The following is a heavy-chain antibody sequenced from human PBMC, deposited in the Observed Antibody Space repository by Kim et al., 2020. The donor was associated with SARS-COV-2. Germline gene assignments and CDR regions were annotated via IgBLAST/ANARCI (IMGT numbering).Heavy chain of an antibody. V-gene: IGHV4-34*01. J-gene: IGHJ6*02. CDR1: GGSFSGYY. CDR2: INHSGST. D-gene: IGHD3-10*01. Sequence: SETLSLTCAVYGGSFSGYYWSWIRQPPGKGLEWIGEINHSGSTNYNPSLKSRVTISVDTSKNQFSLKLSSVTAADTAVYYCARGRIWFGSYGMDVWGQGTTVTVSS. CDR3: ARGRIWFGSYGMDV.